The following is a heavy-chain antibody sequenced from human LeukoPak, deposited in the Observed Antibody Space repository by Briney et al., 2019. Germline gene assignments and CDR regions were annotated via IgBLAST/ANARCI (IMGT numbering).Heavy chain of an antibody. CDR1: GGSISSSSYY. CDR3: ARDGIGDHFWSLFDY. J-gene: IGHJ4*02. CDR2: IYYSGST. D-gene: IGHD3-3*02. Sequence: SETLSLTCTVSGGSISSSSYYWGWIRQPPGKGLEWIGSIYYSGSTYYNPSLESRVTISVDTSKNQFSLKLSSVTAADTAVYYCARDGIGDHFWSLFDYWGQGALVTVSS. V-gene: IGHV4-39*02.